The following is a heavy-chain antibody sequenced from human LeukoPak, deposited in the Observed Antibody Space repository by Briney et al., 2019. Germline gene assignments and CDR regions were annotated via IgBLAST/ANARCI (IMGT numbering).Heavy chain of an antibody. Sequence: PSETLSLTCTVSGGSISSSTYYWGWIRQPPGQGLEWIGSIYYSGSTYYNPSLKSRVTISVDTSKNQFSLKLSSVTAADTAVYYCARVFGYRSSFYDYWGEGTLVTVSS. CDR2: IYYSGST. CDR3: ARVFGYRSSFYDY. J-gene: IGHJ4*02. D-gene: IGHD5-24*01. CDR1: GGSISSSTYY. V-gene: IGHV4-39*07.